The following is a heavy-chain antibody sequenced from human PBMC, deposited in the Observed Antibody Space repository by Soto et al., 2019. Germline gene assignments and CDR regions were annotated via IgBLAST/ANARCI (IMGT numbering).Heavy chain of an antibody. Sequence: GGSLRLSCAASGFTFSSYSMNWVRQAPGKGLEWVSYISSSSSTIYYADSVKGRFTISRDNAKNSLYLQMNSLRDEDTAVYYCAGEDIVVVPAATIYYYYGMDVWGQGTTVTVSS. J-gene: IGHJ6*02. V-gene: IGHV3-48*02. CDR1: GFTFSSYS. CDR2: ISSSSSTI. D-gene: IGHD2-2*01. CDR3: AGEDIVVVPAATIYYYYGMDV.